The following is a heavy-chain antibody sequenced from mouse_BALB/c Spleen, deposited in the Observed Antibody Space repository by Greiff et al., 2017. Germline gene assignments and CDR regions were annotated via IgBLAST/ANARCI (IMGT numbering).Heavy chain of an antibody. CDR2: ISYSGST. CDR1: GYSITSDYA. Sequence: EVMLVESGPGLVKPSQSLSLTCTVTGYSITSDYAWNWIRQFPGNKLEWMGYISYSGSTSYNPSLKSRISITRDTSKNQFFLQLNSVTTEDTATYYCARSVITTAFYAMDYWGQGTSVTVSS. V-gene: IGHV3-2*02. J-gene: IGHJ4*01. D-gene: IGHD1-2*01. CDR3: ARSVITTAFYAMDY.